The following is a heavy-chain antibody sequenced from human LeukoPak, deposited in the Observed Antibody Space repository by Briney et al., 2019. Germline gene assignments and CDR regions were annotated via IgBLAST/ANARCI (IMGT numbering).Heavy chain of an antibody. D-gene: IGHD3-10*01. CDR1: GGTFSSYA. J-gene: IGHJ5*02. CDR2: IIPIFGTA. Sequence: SVKVSCKASGGTFSSYAISWVRQAPGQGLEWMGGIIPIFGTANYAQKFQGRVTIAADKSTSTAYMELSSLRSEDTAVYYCARDPSITMVRGVIWASWFDPWGQGTLVTVSS. V-gene: IGHV1-69*06. CDR3: ARDPSITMVRGVIWASWFDP.